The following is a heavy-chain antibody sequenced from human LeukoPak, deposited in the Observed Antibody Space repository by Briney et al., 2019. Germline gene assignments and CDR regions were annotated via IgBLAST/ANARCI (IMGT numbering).Heavy chain of an antibody. CDR2: IYYSGST. J-gene: IGHJ4*02. Sequence: SETLSLTCTVSGGSISSYYWSWIRQPPGKGLEWIGNIYYSGSTNYNPSLKSRVTISVDTSKNQFSLKLSSVTAADTAVYYCASSPYYDSSGTIGYWGQGTLVTVSS. CDR3: ASSPYYDSSGTIGY. D-gene: IGHD3-22*01. CDR1: GGSISSYY. V-gene: IGHV4-59*01.